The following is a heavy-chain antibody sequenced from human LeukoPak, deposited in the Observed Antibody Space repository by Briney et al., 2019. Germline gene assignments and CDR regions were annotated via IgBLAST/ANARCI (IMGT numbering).Heavy chain of an antibody. Sequence: SETLSLTCSVSGYSISSGYYWAWIRQPPGKGLEWIGNIYHNGNTYDNPSLKSPVNMSVDTFKNEFSLKVVSMTAADTAVYYCARGSTVDWYYFDYWGQGTLVTVSS. J-gene: IGHJ4*02. D-gene: IGHD5-12*01. CDR1: GYSISSGYY. CDR3: ARGSTVDWYYFDY. V-gene: IGHV4-38-2*02. CDR2: IYHNGNT.